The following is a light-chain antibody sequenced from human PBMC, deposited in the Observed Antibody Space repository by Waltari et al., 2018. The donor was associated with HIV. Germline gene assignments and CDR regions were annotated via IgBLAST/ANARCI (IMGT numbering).Light chain of an antibody. CDR2: DVF. V-gene: IGLV2-23*02. CDR3: CSYSGSNNLV. Sequence: QSALTQPASVSGSPGQSITISCTDTSSPDGTYNHVSWHQPYPVNAPKLIIYDVFKRPSGVSNRFSGSKSGNTASLTISGLQAEDEADYHCCSYSGSNNLVFAGGTKVTV. J-gene: IGLJ2*01. CDR1: SSPDGTYNH.